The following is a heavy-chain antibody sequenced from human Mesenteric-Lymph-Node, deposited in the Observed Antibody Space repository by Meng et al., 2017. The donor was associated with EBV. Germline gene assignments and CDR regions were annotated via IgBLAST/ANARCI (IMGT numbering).Heavy chain of an antibody. D-gene: IGHD3-22*01. Sequence: VPRPETRPDLWKSRGTCSPTCAVSGGPISRSNWWNWVRQPPGKGLEWIGESYHSGSTNYNPPLKSRVTISVDKSNNQFSLKLSSVTAADTAVYYCARCYYYDSSGNFDYWGQGTLVTVS. J-gene: IGHJ4*02. CDR3: ARCYYYDSSGNFDY. CDR1: GGPISRSNW. CDR2: SYHSGST. V-gene: IGHV4-4*03.